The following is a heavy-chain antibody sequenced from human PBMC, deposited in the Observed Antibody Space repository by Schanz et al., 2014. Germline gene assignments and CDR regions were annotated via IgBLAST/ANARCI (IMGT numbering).Heavy chain of an antibody. D-gene: IGHD4-17*01. Sequence: QVQLVQSGAEVKKPGSSMKVSCKASGGTFSTYPISWVRQAPGQGLEWMGRIVPIAGITNYAQRFQGRVTITADKSSDTAYMELSSLRSEDTAVYYCATLDYADSVSWGQGTLVTVSS. J-gene: IGHJ5*02. CDR3: ATLDYADSVS. V-gene: IGHV1-69*02. CDR2: IVPIAGIT. CDR1: GGTFSTYP.